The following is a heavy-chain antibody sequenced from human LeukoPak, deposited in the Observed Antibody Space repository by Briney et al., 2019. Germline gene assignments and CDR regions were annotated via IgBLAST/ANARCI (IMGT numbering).Heavy chain of an antibody. CDR2: IIPIFGTA. CDR3: ASPTYDYGDPLDY. D-gene: IGHD4-17*01. CDR1: GGTFSSYA. Sequence: SVKVSCKASGGTFSSYAISWVRQAPGQGLEWMGGIIPIFGTANYAQKFQGRVTITTDESTSTAYMELSSLRSEDTVVYYCASPTYDYGDPLDYWGQGTLVTVSS. J-gene: IGHJ4*02. V-gene: IGHV1-69*05.